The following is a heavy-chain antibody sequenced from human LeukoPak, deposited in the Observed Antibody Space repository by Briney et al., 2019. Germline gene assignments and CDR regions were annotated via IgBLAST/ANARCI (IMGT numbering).Heavy chain of an antibody. J-gene: IGHJ4*02. CDR3: ARDSRLSYDSSGYYFGDIDY. D-gene: IGHD3-22*01. V-gene: IGHV1-18*01. Sequence: GASVKVSCKASGYTFTSYGISWVRQAPGQGLEWMGWISAYNGYTNYVQKLQGGVTMTTDTSTSTAYMELSRLRSDDTAVYYCARDSRLSYDSSGYYFGDIDYWGQGTLVTVSS. CDR2: ISAYNGYT. CDR1: GYTFTSYG.